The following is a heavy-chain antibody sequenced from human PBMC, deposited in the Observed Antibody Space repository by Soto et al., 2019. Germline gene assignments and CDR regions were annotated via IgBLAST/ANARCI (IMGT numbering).Heavy chain of an antibody. D-gene: IGHD6-19*01. V-gene: IGHV1-69*06. CDR3: ASYCRSGSYCRHFQH. Sequence: SVKVSCKASGGTFSSYAISWVRQAPGQGLEWMGGIIPIFGTANYAQKFQGRVTITADKSTSTAYMELSSLRSEDTAVCYCASYCRSGSYCRHFQHWGQGTLVTVSS. CDR2: IIPIFGTA. CDR1: GGTFSSYA. J-gene: IGHJ1*01.